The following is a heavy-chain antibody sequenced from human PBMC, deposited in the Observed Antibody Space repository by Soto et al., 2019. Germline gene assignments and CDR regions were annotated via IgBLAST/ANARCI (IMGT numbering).Heavy chain of an antibody. V-gene: IGHV4-4*02. Sequence: QVQLQESGPGLVKPSGTLSLTCAVSSGSISSSNWWSWVRQPPGKGLEWIGEIYHSGSSNYNPSRKSRVTISVDTSKHQFSLKLSSVTAADSAVYYCARGTSVGRGGFDIWGQGTMVTVSS. CDR2: IYHSGSS. D-gene: IGHD2-15*01. CDR3: ARGTSVGRGGFDI. J-gene: IGHJ3*02. CDR1: SGSISSSNW.